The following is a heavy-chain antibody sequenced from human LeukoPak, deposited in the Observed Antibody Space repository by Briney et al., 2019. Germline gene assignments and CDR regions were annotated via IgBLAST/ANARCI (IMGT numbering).Heavy chain of an antibody. D-gene: IGHD3-3*01. V-gene: IGHV1-69*13. Sequence: ASVKVSCKASGGTFSSYAISWVRQAPGQGLEWMGGIIPISGTANYAQKFQGRVTITADESTSTAYMELSSLRSEDTAVYYCASGFGAFYYYYGMDVWGQGTTVTVSS. J-gene: IGHJ6*02. CDR3: ASGFGAFYYYYGMDV. CDR1: GGTFSSYA. CDR2: IIPISGTA.